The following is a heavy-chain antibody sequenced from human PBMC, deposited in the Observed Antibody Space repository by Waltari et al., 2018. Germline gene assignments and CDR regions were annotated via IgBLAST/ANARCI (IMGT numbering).Heavy chain of an antibody. J-gene: IGHJ4*02. CDR3: ARDYDSSGYYYGLDY. CDR2: ISSSGSTI. V-gene: IGHV3-48*03. CDR1: GFTFSSYE. D-gene: IGHD3-22*01. Sequence: EVQLVESGGGLVQPGGSLRLSCAASGFTFSSYEMNWVRQAPGKGLEWVSYISSSGSTIYYADSVNGRFTISRDNAKNSLYLQMNSLRAEDTAVYYCARDYDSSGYYYGLDYWGQGTLVTVSS.